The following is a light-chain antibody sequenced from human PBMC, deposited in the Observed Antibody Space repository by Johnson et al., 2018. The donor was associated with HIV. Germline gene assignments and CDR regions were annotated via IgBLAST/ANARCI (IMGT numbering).Light chain of an antibody. J-gene: IGLJ1*01. CDR1: SSNIGNNY. CDR2: ENN. Sequence: HSVLTQPPSVSAAPGQKVTISCSGSSSNIGNNYVSWYQQLPGTAPKLLIYENNKRPSGIPDRFSGSKSGTSATLGINGLQNAEEADYYCAQWDSNLRACFSFGSATKVTV. V-gene: IGLV1-51*02. CDR3: AQWDSNLRACFS.